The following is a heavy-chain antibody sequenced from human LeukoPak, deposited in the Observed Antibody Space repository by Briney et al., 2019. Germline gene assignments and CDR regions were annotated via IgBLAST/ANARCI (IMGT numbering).Heavy chain of an antibody. CDR3: AKHYDFWRWYMDV. CDR2: ISGTSAST. V-gene: IGHV3-23*01. D-gene: IGHD3-3*01. CDR1: GLTFSTYA. Sequence: GGSLRLSCAASGLTFSTYAMSWLRQAPGKGLEWVSAISGTSASTYYADSVKGRFTISRDNSKNTLYLQMNSLRAEDTAVYYCAKHYDFWRWYMDVWGKGTTVTVSS. J-gene: IGHJ6*04.